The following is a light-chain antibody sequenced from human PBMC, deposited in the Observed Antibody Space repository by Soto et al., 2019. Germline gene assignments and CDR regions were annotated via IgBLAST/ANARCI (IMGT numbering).Light chain of an antibody. Sequence: EIVMTQSPATLSVSRGGRATLSCRASQSVSSSLAWYQQKPGQAPRLLIYGASTRATGIPARFSGSGSGTECTLTISSLQSEDFAVYYCQQYNTWPRTCAHGTKVDIK. V-gene: IGKV3-15*01. J-gene: IGKJ1*01. CDR2: GAS. CDR3: QQYNTWPRT. CDR1: QSVSSS.